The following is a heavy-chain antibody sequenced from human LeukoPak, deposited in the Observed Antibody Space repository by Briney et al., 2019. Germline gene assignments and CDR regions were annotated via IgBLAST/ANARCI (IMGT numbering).Heavy chain of an antibody. CDR1: GYNFANYW. D-gene: IGHD3-3*01. J-gene: IGHJ3*02. CDR2: IYPGDSDT. Sequence: GESLKISCKGSGYNFANYWIGCVRQMPGKGLASMGIIYPGDSDTRYSASFRGQDTISADKASSTAYLLWGSLKASDTAMYSCSRHTRPGSSIFGFVDDAFDIWGHGTMVTVSS. V-gene: IGHV5-51*01. CDR3: SRHTRPGSSIFGFVDDAFDI.